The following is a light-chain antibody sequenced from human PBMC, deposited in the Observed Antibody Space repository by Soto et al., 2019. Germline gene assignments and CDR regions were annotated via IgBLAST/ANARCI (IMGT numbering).Light chain of an antibody. CDR3: SSYTSSSLYV. J-gene: IGLJ1*01. CDR1: SSDVGGYNY. CDR2: DVS. Sequence: QSALTQPASVSGSPGQSITISCTGTSSDVGGYNYVSWYQQHPGKPPKLMIYDVSNRPSGVSNRFSGSKSGNTAYLTISGLQAENEADYYCSSYTSSSLYVFGTGTKVTVL. V-gene: IGLV2-14*01.